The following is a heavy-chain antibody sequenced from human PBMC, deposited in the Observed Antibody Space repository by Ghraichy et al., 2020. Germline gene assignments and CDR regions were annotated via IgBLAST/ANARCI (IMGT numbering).Heavy chain of an antibody. J-gene: IGHJ6*02. CDR3: AKGSYSSSWYSYYYYGMDV. Sequence: ETLSLTCTVSGGSISSYYWSWIRQPPGKGLEWIGYIYYSGSTNYNPSLSSRVTISLDTSKSQFSLRLSSVTAADTAVYYCAKGSYSSSWYSYYYYGMDVWGQGTTVTVSS. D-gene: IGHD6-13*01. CDR2: IYYSGST. V-gene: IGHV4-59*01. CDR1: GGSISSYY.